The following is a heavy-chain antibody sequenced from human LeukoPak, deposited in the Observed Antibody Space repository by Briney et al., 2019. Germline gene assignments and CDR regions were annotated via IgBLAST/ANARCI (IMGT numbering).Heavy chain of an antibody. Sequence: GGSLRLSCAASGFTFSAYAMAWVRRPPGRGLEWVSTMALSGGPTHYTDAVEGRFTISRDDSKSTLYLHINNLRAEDTAVYYCARDFSLVVGASDSWGKGTLVTVSS. CDR1: GFTFSAYA. J-gene: IGHJ5*02. CDR3: ARDFSLVVGASDS. V-gene: IGHV3-23*01. D-gene: IGHD1-26*01. CDR2: MALSGGPT.